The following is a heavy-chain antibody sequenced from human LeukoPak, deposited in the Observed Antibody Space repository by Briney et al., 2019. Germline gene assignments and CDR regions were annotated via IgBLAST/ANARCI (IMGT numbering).Heavy chain of an antibody. CDR2: IYTTGST. D-gene: IGHD6-6*01. J-gene: IGHJ4*02. Sequence: SETLSLTCTVSGGSFSSYYWSWIRQPAGKGLXWXGRIYTTGSTNYNPSLKSRVSMSVDTSKNQFSLKLSSVTAADTAVYYCATRIGGSSSYYFDYWGQGTLVTVSS. CDR1: GGSFSSYY. CDR3: ATRIGGSSSYYFDY. V-gene: IGHV4-4*07.